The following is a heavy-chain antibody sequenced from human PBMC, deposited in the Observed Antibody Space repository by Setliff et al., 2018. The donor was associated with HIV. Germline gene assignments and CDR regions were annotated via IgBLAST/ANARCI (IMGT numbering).Heavy chain of an antibody. D-gene: IGHD6-13*01. CDR2: MNPNSGNT. Sequence: ASVKVSCKASGSTFPSYDINWVRQATGRGPEWMGWMNPNSGNTGYAQKFQGRVTMTRNTSISTAYMELSSLRSEDTAMYYCASSWSRVPYYGMDVWGQGTTVTVSS. CDR1: GSTFPSYD. CDR3: ASSWSRVPYYGMDV. J-gene: IGHJ6*02. V-gene: IGHV1-8*01.